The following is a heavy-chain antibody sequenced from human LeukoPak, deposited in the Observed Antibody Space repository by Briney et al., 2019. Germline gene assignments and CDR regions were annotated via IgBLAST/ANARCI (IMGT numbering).Heavy chain of an antibody. CDR1: GFTFSSYG. J-gene: IGHJ5*02. D-gene: IGHD3-10*01. Sequence: GRSLRLSCAASGFTFSSYGMHWVRQAPGKGLEWVAVISYDGSNKYYADSVKGRFTISRDNSKNTLYLQMNSLRAEDTAVYYCAKDRVPKLLWFGELSAFDPWGQGTLVTVSS. V-gene: IGHV3-30*18. CDR2: ISYDGSNK. CDR3: AKDRVPKLLWFGELSAFDP.